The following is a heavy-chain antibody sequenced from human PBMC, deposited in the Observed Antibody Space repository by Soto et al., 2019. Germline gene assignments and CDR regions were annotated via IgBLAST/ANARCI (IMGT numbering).Heavy chain of an antibody. CDR2: ISSDGNTR. Sequence: RALRLSCAASGVKLSSYGMNWVRQTPGKGLEWVAVISSDGNTRSYAEVVKGRFTISRDNSKNKLYLQMNSLRAEDTAIYYCAKDDRGTITAAGIKFWGQGSLVTVSS. CDR1: GVKLSSYG. V-gene: IGHV3-30*18. J-gene: IGHJ4*02. CDR3: AKDDRGTITAAGIKF. D-gene: IGHD6-13*01.